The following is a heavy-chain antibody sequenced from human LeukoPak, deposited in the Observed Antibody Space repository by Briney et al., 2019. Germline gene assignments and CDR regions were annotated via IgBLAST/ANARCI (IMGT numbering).Heavy chain of an antibody. CDR2: MYHSGST. CDR3: AKQGPTVVTHFDT. J-gene: IGHJ4*02. D-gene: IGHD4-23*01. V-gene: IGHV4-38-2*01. CDR1: GYSISSGYY. Sequence: PSETLSLTCAVSGYSISSGYYWGWLRQPPGKGLDWIASMYHSGSTYYNPSLKSRVTISVDTSKNQFSLRLSSVTAADTAVYYCAKQGPTVVTHFDTWGQGTLVTVSS.